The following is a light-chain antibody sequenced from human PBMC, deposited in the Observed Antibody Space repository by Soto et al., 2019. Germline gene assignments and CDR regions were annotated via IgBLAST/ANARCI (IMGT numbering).Light chain of an antibody. CDR2: VGTGGIVG. J-gene: IGLJ2*01. Sequence: QSVLTQPPSASASLGASVTLTCTLSSGYSNYKVDWYQQRPGKGPRFVMRVGTGGIVGSKGDGIPDRFSVLGSGLNRYLTIKNIQEEDESDYHCGADHGSGSNFVSQTFGGGTKLTVL. V-gene: IGLV9-49*01. CDR1: SGYSNYK. CDR3: GADHGSGSNFVSQT.